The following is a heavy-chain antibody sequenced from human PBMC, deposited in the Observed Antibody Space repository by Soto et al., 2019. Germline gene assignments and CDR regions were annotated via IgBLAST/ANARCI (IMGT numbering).Heavy chain of an antibody. J-gene: IGHJ6*02. CDR3: AKSQSDWARIYYGMDL. Sequence: EVQLLESGGGLVQPGGSLRLSCAASGFLFYNYAMSWVRQAPGKWLEWVSSISGSGDRTDYADSVKGRFTISRDNSRNTLYIQMNSLRADDTAIYYCAKSQSDWARIYYGMDLWGQGTTVTV. D-gene: IGHD3-9*01. CDR1: GFLFYNYA. CDR2: ISGSGDRT. V-gene: IGHV3-23*01.